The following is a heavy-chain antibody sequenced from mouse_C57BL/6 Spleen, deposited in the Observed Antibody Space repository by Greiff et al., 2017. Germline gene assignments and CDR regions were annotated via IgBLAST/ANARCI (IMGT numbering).Heavy chain of an antibody. J-gene: IGHJ4*01. CDR3: APSYDYDGGYYAMDY. V-gene: IGHV14-3*01. D-gene: IGHD2-4*01. Sequence: EVQLVESVAELVRPGASVKLSCTASGFNIKNTYMHWVKQRPEQGLEWIGRIDPANGNTKYAPKFQGKATITADTSSNTAYLQLSSLTSEDTAIYYCAPSYDYDGGYYAMDYGGQGTSATVSS. CDR1: GFNIKNTY. CDR2: IDPANGNT.